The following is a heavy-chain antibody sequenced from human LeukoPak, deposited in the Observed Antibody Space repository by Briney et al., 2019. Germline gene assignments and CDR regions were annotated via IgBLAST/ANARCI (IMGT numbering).Heavy chain of an antibody. CDR2: INHSGST. CDR1: GGSFSGYY. V-gene: IGHV4-34*01. D-gene: IGHD2-2*01. CDR3: ARDGNGYCSSTSCWDFDY. J-gene: IGHJ4*02. Sequence: SETLSLTCAVYGGSFSGYYWSWIRQPPGKGLEWIGEINHSGSTNYNPSLKSRVTISVDTSKNQFSLKLSSVTAADTAVYYCARDGNGYCSSTSCWDFDYWGQGTLVTVSS.